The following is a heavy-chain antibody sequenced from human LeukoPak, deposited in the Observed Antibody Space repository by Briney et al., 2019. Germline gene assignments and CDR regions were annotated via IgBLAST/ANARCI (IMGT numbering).Heavy chain of an antibody. J-gene: IGHJ4*02. CDR2: IYYSGST. Sequence: SETLSLTCTASGGSISSYYWSWIRQPPGKGLEWIGYIYYSGSTNYNPSLKSRVTISVDTSKNQFSLKLSSVTAADTAVYYCARDSYCSSTSCSFDYWGQGTLVTVSS. CDR3: ARDSYCSSTSCSFDY. V-gene: IGHV4-59*01. D-gene: IGHD2-2*01. CDR1: GGSISSYY.